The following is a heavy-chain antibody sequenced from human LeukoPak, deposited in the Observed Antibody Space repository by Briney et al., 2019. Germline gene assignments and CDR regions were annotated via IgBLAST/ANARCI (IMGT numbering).Heavy chain of an antibody. CDR3: AKDKRQVQYSCMDV. V-gene: IGHV3-30*18. Sequence: HPGGSLRLSCAASGFTFSTYAMDWVRQAPGKGLEWVAVISYDGSNKYYADSVKGRFTLSRDNSKNTLYLQMNSLRPEDTAVYYCAKDKRQVQYSCMDVWGPGTTLTVSS. D-gene: IGHD5-12*01. CDR2: ISYDGSNK. CDR1: GFTFSTYA. J-gene: IGHJ6*02.